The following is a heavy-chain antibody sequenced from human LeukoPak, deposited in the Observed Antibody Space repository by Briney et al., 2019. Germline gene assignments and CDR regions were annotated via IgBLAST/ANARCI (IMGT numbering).Heavy chain of an antibody. V-gene: IGHV3-30*03. CDR1: GFSLSDYF. Sequence: GGSLRLSCAASGFSLSDYFMSWVRQAPGKGLEWVAVISYDGSNKYYADSVKGRFTISRDNSKNTLYLQMNSLRAEDTAVYYCAWSGGDYVFDYWGQGTLVTVSS. D-gene: IGHD2-21*02. J-gene: IGHJ4*02. CDR3: AWSGGDYVFDY. CDR2: ISYDGSNK.